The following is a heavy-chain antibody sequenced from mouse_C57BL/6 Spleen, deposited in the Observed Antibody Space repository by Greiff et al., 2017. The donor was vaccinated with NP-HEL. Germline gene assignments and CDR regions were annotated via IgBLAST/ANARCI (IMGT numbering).Heavy chain of an antibody. J-gene: IGHJ3*01. D-gene: IGHD2-5*01. Sequence: VQLQQPGAELVKPGASVKLSCKASGYTFTSYWMHWVKQRPGQGLEWIGRIDPTGGGTQYNEKFKGKATLTVDKSSSTAYMQLSSLTTEDSAVYECARCSSNYAWFAYWGQGTLVTVS. V-gene: IGHV1-72*01. CDR2: IDPTGGGT. CDR1: GYTFTSYW. CDR3: ARCSSNYAWFAY.